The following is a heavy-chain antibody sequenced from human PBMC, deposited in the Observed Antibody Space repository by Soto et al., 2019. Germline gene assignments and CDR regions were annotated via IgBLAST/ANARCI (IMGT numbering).Heavy chain of an antibody. CDR2: INPNGGGT. D-gene: IGHD3-10*01. Sequence: QVQLVQSGAEVKKPGASVYVSCKASGYTFTDYYVHWVRQAPGQGLEWMGWINPNGGGTNYARKFQGRVTMTRDTSISTVYMQLTRLRPDDTAIYYCARGGREFPRIPYDTWGQGTLVTVSS. J-gene: IGHJ5*02. V-gene: IGHV1-2*02. CDR3: ARGGREFPRIPYDT. CDR1: GYTFTDYY.